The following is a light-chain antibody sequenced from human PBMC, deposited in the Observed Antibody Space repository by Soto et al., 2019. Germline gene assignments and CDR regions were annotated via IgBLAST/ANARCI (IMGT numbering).Light chain of an antibody. J-gene: IGLJ2*01. V-gene: IGLV2-14*01. CDR1: NSDVGGYNY. CDR3: GSYTNTCTVV. Sequence: QSALTQPASVSGSPGQSITISCTGTNSDVGGYNYVSWYQQYPGKAPKVMIFDVSDRPSGVSNRFSGSKSGNTASLTIAGLQTDDDADYYCGSYTNTCTVVLGGGTKLTVL. CDR2: DVS.